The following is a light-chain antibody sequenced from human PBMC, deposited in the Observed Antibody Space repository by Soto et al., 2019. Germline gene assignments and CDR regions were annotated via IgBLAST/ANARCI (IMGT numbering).Light chain of an antibody. Sequence: EIVLTQSPGTLSLSPGERVTLSCRPSQSVSSNYLAWYQQNPGQAPRLLIYGASSRATGIPDRFSGSGSGTDGTLTISRLEPEDWAVYYGQQYGSSRWTFGQGTKVDIK. V-gene: IGKV3-20*01. CDR3: QQYGSSRWT. J-gene: IGKJ1*01. CDR2: GAS. CDR1: QSVSSNY.